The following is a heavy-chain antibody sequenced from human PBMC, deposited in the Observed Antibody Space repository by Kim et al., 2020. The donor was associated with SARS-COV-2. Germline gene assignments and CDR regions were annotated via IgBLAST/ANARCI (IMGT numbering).Heavy chain of an antibody. Sequence: VKDRFTNYRDNSKNTLNLQMNSLRAEDTAVYYCAKDAGSDYYDSSGYRDYWGQGTLVTVSS. D-gene: IGHD3-22*01. J-gene: IGHJ4*02. CDR3: AKDAGSDYYDSSGYRDY. V-gene: IGHV3-23*01.